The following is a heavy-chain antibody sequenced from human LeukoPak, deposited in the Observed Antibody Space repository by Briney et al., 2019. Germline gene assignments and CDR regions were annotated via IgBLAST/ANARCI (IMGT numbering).Heavy chain of an antibody. CDR2: IYHSGST. Sequence: PETLSLTCAVSGYSISSGYYWGWIRQPPGKGLEGSGSIYHSGSTYYNPSLKSRVTISVDTSKNQFSLKLSSVTAADTAVYYCASTLPVYYYDSSGYYYDYWGQGTLVTVSS. J-gene: IGHJ4*02. CDR1: GYSISSGYY. D-gene: IGHD3-22*01. CDR3: ASTLPVYYYDSSGYYYDY. V-gene: IGHV4-38-2*01.